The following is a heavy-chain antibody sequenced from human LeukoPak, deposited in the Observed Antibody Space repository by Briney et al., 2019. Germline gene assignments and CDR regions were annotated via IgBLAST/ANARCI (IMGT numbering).Heavy chain of an antibody. CDR1: GGSISSYY. Sequence: SETLSLTCTVSGGSISSYYWSWIRQPPGKGLEWIGYIYYSGSTNYNPSLKSRVTISVDTSKNQFSLKLSSVTAADTAVYYCARHVPGITMVRGVNPSLRYYYYYYMDVWGKGTTVTISS. CDR2: IYYSGST. CDR3: ARHVPGITMVRGVNPSLRYYYYYYMDV. J-gene: IGHJ6*03. V-gene: IGHV4-59*08. D-gene: IGHD3-10*01.